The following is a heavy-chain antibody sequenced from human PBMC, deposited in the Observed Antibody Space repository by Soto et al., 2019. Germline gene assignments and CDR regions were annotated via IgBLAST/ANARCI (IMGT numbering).Heavy chain of an antibody. Sequence: GGSLRLSCAASGFTFSNYAMSWVRQAPGKGLEWVSSISSSSSYIYYADSVKGRFTISRDNAKNSLYLQMNSLRAEDTAVYYCASGGYCSGGSCYPHYYYYYMDVWGKGTTVTVSS. CDR1: GFTFSNYA. CDR2: ISSSSSYI. D-gene: IGHD2-15*01. J-gene: IGHJ6*03. V-gene: IGHV3-21*01. CDR3: ASGGYCSGGSCYPHYYYYYMDV.